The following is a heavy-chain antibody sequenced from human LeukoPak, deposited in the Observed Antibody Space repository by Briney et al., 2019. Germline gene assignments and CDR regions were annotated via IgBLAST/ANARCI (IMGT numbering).Heavy chain of an antibody. D-gene: IGHD4-17*01. Sequence: SXXWVXQAXGXGLEWVSYISSGGSTIYYADSVKGRFTISRDNARNSLYLQMDSLRDEDTAVYYCARDGYGDYLFDYWGQGTLVTVSS. V-gene: IGHV3-48*02. CDR3: ARDGYGDYLFDY. J-gene: IGHJ4*02. CDR2: ISSGGSTI. CDR1: S.